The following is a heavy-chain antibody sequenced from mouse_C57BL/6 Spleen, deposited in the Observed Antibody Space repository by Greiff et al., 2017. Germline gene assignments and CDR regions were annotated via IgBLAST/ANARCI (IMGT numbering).Heavy chain of an antibody. CDR3: TREGTYYSNNEAMDY. D-gene: IGHD2-5*01. V-gene: IGHV5-9-1*02. CDR2: ISSGGDYI. CDR1: GFTFSSYA. Sequence: EVHLVESGEGLVKPGGSLKLSCAASGFTFSSYAMSWVRQTPEKRLEWVAYISSGGDYIYYANAVKGRFTISRDNARNTLYLQMSSLKSEDTAMYYCTREGTYYSNNEAMDYWGQGTSVTVSS. J-gene: IGHJ4*01.